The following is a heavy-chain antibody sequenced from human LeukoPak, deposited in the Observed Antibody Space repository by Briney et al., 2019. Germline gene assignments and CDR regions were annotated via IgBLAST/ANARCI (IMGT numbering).Heavy chain of an antibody. CDR2: ISGTSSTI. V-gene: IGHV3-48*01. D-gene: IGHD6-19*01. CDR1: GLTFSGYS. Sequence: GGSLRLSCAASGLTFSGYSLNWIRQAPGRGLEWISYISGTSSTIYYADSVKGRFTISRDNAKKSLYLQMNSLRADDTAVYYCARAGRPIAEYFQHWGQGTLVTVSS. CDR3: ARAGRPIAEYFQH. J-gene: IGHJ1*01.